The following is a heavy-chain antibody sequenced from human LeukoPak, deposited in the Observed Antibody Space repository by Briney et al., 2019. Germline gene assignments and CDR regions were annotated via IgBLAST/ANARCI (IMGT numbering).Heavy chain of an antibody. CDR3: ARHPRHYDFWSGEDNWFDP. D-gene: IGHD3-3*01. CDR2: IYYSGST. Sequence: SETLSLTCTVSGGSISSSSYYWGWIRQPPGKGLEWIGSIYYSGSTYYNPSLKSRVTISVDTSKNQFSLKLSSVTAADTAVYYCARHPRHYDFWSGEDNWFDPWGQGTLVTVSS. V-gene: IGHV4-39*01. J-gene: IGHJ5*02. CDR1: GGSISSSSYY.